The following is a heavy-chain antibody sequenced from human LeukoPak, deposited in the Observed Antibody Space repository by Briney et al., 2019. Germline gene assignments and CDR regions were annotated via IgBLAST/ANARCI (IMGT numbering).Heavy chain of an antibody. J-gene: IGHJ5*02. CDR2: INPNSGGT. Sequence: ASLKVSCKASGYTFTGYYMHWVRQAPGQGLEWMGWINPNSGGTNYAQKFQGRVTMTRDTSISTAYMELSRLRSDDTAVYYCARDGSGSGANKEWFDPWGQGTLVTVSS. V-gene: IGHV1-2*02. CDR1: GYTFTGYY. CDR3: ARDGSGSGANKEWFDP. D-gene: IGHD1-26*01.